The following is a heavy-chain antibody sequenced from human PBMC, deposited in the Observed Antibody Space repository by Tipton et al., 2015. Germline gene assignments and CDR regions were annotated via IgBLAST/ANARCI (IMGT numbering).Heavy chain of an antibody. CDR2: IWYDGSNK. V-gene: IGHV3-33*01. D-gene: IGHD6-13*01. J-gene: IGHJ2*01. Sequence: SLRLSCAASGFTFSSYGMHWVRQAPGKGLEWVAVIWYDGSNKYYADSVKGRFTISRDNSKNTLYLQMNSLRAEDTAVYYCARGTSSSWPYWYFDLWGRGTLVTVSS. CDR3: ARGTSSSWPYWYFDL. CDR1: GFTFSSYG.